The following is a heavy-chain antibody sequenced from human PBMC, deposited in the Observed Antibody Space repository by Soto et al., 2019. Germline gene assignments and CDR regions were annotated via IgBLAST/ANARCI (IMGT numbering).Heavy chain of an antibody. CDR3: AREETYCSGGSCYDRPGYYGMNV. V-gene: IGHV4-4*02. CDR2: IYHSGST. CDR1: GGSISSSNW. Sequence: PSETLSLTCSVSGGSISSSNWRSWVRQPPGKRLEWIGEIYHSGSTNYNPSLKSRVTISVDNSKNQFSLKLSSVTAADTAVYYCAREETYCSGGSCYDRPGYYGMNVWGQGTTGTVAS. D-gene: IGHD2-15*01. J-gene: IGHJ6*02.